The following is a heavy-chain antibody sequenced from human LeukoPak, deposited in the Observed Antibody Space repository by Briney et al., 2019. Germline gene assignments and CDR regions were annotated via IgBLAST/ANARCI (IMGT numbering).Heavy chain of an antibody. V-gene: IGHV4-39*01. CDR3: ARQLTMVRGVDGGHFDY. D-gene: IGHD3-10*01. Sequence: PSETLSLTCTVSGGSISSSSYYWGWIRQPPGKGLEWIGSIYYSGSTYYNPSLKSRVTISVDTSKNQFSLKLSSVTAADTAVYYCARQLTMVRGVDGGHFDYWGQGTLVTVSS. J-gene: IGHJ4*02. CDR2: IYYSGST. CDR1: GGSISSSSYY.